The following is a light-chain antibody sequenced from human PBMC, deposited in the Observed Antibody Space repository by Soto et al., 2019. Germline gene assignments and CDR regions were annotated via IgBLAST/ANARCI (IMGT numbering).Light chain of an antibody. CDR2: DVS. J-gene: IGLJ2*01. Sequence: QSALTQPASVSGSPGQSITISCTGTSSDVGGYNYVSWYQQHPGKATKLMIYDVSNRPSGVSNRFSGSKSGNTASLTISGLQAEEEADYYCSSYTRSSTLVVFGGGTKLTVL. CDR1: SSDVGGYNY. V-gene: IGLV2-14*01. CDR3: SSYTRSSTLVV.